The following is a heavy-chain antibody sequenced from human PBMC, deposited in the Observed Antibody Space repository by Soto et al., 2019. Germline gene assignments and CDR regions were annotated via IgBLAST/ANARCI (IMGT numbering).Heavy chain of an antibody. J-gene: IGHJ4*02. D-gene: IGHD1-20*01. CDR2: IRDRVHSYST. CDR1: GLTFSDHY. CDR3: VSLWSVTGSRDY. Sequence: PGGSLRLSCAVSGLTFSDHYMGWVRQAPGKGLDWVGRIRDRVHSYSTEYAASVKGRFTISRDDSRNSLNLQMNSLKMEDTAVFYCVSLWSVTGSRDYWGRGTLVTVSS. V-gene: IGHV3-72*01.